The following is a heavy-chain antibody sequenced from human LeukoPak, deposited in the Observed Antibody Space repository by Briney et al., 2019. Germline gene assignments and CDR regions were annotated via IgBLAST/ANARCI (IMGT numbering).Heavy chain of an antibody. Sequence: ASVKVSCKASGGXFSSHAMSWVRQAPGQGLEWMGGIIPISGTANYAQKFQGRVTITADESTSTAYMELSSLRSEDTAVYYCAAGTPNIVAHDAFDIWGQGTMVTVSS. CDR2: IIPISGTA. CDR3: AAGTPNIVAHDAFDI. CDR1: GGXFSSHA. V-gene: IGHV1-69*01. D-gene: IGHD5-12*01. J-gene: IGHJ3*02.